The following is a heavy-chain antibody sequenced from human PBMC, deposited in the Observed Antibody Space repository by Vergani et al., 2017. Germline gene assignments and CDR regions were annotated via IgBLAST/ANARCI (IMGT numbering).Heavy chain of an antibody. CDR3: AKDPVYSSSWNSHGYFDY. CDR1: GFTFIMHA. D-gene: IGHD6-13*01. V-gene: IGHV3-23*04. CDR2: LSASDRRT. J-gene: IGHJ4*02. Sequence: EVQMVESGGGLVKPGGSLRLSCAASGFTFIMHAMSWVRQAPGKGLEWVSTLSASDRRTHYADSVKGRFTISRDNSKNTLYLQMNSLRAEDTAVYYCAKDPVYSSSWNSHGYFDYWGQGTLVTVSS.